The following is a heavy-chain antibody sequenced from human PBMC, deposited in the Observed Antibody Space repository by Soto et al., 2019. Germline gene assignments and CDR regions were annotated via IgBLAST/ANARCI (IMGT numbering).Heavy chain of an antibody. J-gene: IGHJ4*02. D-gene: IGHD3-10*01. CDR1: GGSIISGVYY. Sequence: PSDTLALACTFSGGSIISGVYYWTWIRKHPGRGLEWIGYIYYSGSTYYNPSLKSRVTISVDTSKNQFSLKLSSVTAADTAVYYCARTITRVRGVIIGLGSFDYWGEGTLVTVSS. V-gene: IGHV4-31*03. CDR3: ARTITRVRGVIIGLGSFDY. CDR2: IYYSGST.